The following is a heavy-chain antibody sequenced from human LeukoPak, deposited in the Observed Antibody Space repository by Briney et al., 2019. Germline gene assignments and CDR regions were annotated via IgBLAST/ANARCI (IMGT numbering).Heavy chain of an antibody. D-gene: IGHD3-16*01. J-gene: IGHJ5*02. V-gene: IGHV3-7*01. CDR1: GFTFSSYW. CDR3: ARKGGPVTWYNWFDP. CDR2: IKQDGSEK. Sequence: GGSLRLSCAASGFTFSSYWMSWVRQAPGKGLEWVANIKQDGSEKYYVDSVKGRFTISRDNAKNSLYLQMNSLRAEDTAVYYCARKGGPVTWYNWFDPWGQGTQVTVSS.